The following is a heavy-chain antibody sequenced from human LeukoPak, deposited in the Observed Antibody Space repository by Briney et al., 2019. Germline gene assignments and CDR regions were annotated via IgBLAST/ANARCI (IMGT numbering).Heavy chain of an antibody. Sequence: PSETLSLTCTVSGGSISSYYWSWIRQPPGKGLEWIGYIYYSVTTNYNPSLKSRVTMSIDTSKNQFSLKLSSVTAADTAVYYCAREGKSYSSSWYPSYYFDYWGQGTLVTVSS. CDR1: GGSISSYY. V-gene: IGHV4-59*01. CDR3: AREGKSYSSSWYPSYYFDY. CDR2: IYYSVTT. D-gene: IGHD6-13*01. J-gene: IGHJ4*02.